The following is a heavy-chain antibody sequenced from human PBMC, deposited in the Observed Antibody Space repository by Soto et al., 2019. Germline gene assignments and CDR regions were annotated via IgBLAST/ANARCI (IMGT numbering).Heavy chain of an antibody. Sequence: GGSLRLSCAASGFTFSSYAMSWVRQAPGKGLEWVSAISGSGGSTYYADSVKGRFTISRDNSKNTLYLQMNSLRAEDTAVYYCAKDPPPLWAVAGTGGDYWGQGTLVTVSS. CDR1: GFTFSSYA. D-gene: IGHD6-19*01. CDR3: AKDPPPLWAVAGTGGDY. J-gene: IGHJ4*02. CDR2: ISGSGGST. V-gene: IGHV3-23*01.